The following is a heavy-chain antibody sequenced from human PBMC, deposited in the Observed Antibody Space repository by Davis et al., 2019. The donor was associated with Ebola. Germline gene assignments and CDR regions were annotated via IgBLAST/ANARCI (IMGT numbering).Heavy chain of an antibody. V-gene: IGHV3-48*04. CDR1: GFTFSSYS. CDR2: ISSSSSTI. J-gene: IGHJ5*02. Sequence: GGSLRLSCAASGFTFSSYSMNWVRQAPGKGLEWVSYISSSSSTIYYADSVKGRFTISRDNAKNSLYLQMNSLRAEDTAVYYCARGMTTVTTGWFDPWGQGTLVTVSS. D-gene: IGHD4-11*01. CDR3: ARGMTTVTTGWFDP.